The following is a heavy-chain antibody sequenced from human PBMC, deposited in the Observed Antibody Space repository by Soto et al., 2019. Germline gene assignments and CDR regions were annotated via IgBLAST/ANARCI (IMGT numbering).Heavy chain of an antibody. Sequence: SETLSLTCTVSGASISSYFWSWIRQPAGKGLEWIGRIYTSGSTDYNPSLESRVTMSVDTSKKQVSLKLTSVTAADTAVYYCARPPGYVSDWYYFDLWGQGTLVTVSS. D-gene: IGHD3-9*01. J-gene: IGHJ4*02. CDR3: ARPPGYVSDWYYFDL. V-gene: IGHV4-4*07. CDR1: GASISSYF. CDR2: IYTSGST.